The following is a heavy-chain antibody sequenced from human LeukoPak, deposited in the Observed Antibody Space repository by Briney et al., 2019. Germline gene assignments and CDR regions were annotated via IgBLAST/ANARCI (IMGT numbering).Heavy chain of an antibody. D-gene: IGHD6-19*01. Sequence: PRGSLRLSCVGSRFPFSDYWMSWVRQAPGKGLEWVANIKYDESEKNYVDSVKGRFTISRDNAKNSLYLQMNRLRAEDTAMYYCARVAVAGFDHWGQGTLVTVSS. CDR3: ARVAVAGFDH. CDR1: RFPFSDYW. J-gene: IGHJ4*02. CDR2: IKYDESEK. V-gene: IGHV3-7*04.